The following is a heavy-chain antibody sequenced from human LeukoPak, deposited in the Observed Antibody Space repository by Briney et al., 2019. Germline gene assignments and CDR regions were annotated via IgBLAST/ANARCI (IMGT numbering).Heavy chain of an antibody. J-gene: IGHJ3*02. CDR2: IYTSGST. Sequence: SETLSLTCTVSGGSISSGSYYWSWIRQPAGKGLEWIGRIYTSGSTNYNPSLKSRVTISVDTSKNQFSLQLSSVTAADTAVYYCARGVRQTDGGYIYAFDIWGQGTMVTVSS. CDR3: ARGVRQTDGGYIYAFDI. V-gene: IGHV4-61*02. CDR1: GGSISSGSYY. D-gene: IGHD5-12*01.